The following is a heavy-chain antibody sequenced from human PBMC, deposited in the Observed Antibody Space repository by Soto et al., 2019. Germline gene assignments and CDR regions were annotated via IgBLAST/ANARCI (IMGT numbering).Heavy chain of an antibody. CDR3: ARGTYSSGWPDAFDI. J-gene: IGHJ3*02. Sequence: SETLSLTCTVSGGSISSGGYYWSWIRQHPGKGLEWIGYIYYSGSTYYNPSLKSRVTISVDTSKNQFSLKLSSVTAADTAVYYCARGTYSSGWPDAFDIWGQGTMVT. CDR1: GGSISSGGYY. D-gene: IGHD6-19*01. V-gene: IGHV4-31*03. CDR2: IYYSGST.